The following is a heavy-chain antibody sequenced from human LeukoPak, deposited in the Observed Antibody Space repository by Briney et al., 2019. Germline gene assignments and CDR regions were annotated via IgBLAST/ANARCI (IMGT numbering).Heavy chain of an antibody. CDR3: ARVADFWSGSHAYDAFDI. Sequence: ASVKVSCKASGYTFTSYDINWVRQATGQGLEWMGWMNPNSGNTGYAQKFQGRVTITRNTSISTAYMELSSLRSEDTAVYYCARVADFWSGSHAYDAFDIWGQGTMVTVSS. D-gene: IGHD3-3*01. V-gene: IGHV1-8*03. CDR1: GYTFTSYD. J-gene: IGHJ3*02. CDR2: MNPNSGNT.